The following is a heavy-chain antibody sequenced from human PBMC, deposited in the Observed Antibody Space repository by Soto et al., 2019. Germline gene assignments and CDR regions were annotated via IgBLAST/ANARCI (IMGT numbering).Heavy chain of an antibody. V-gene: IGHV4-34*01. D-gene: IGHD2-8*01. J-gene: IGHJ6*03. CDR1: GGSFSGYY. Sequence: SETLSLTCAVYGGSFSGYYWSWIRQPPGKGLEWIGEINHSGSTNYNPSLKSRVTISVDTSKNQFSLKLSSVTAADTAVYYCARGSCTNGVCYLGYYMDVWGKGTTVTVSS. CDR3: ARGSCTNGVCYLGYYMDV. CDR2: INHSGST.